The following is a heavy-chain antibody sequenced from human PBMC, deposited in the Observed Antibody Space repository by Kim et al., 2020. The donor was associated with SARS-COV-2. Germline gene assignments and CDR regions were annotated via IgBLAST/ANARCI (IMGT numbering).Heavy chain of an antibody. V-gene: IGHV3-23*01. CDR3: ARDDTITLVRGVFNY. CDR1: GFPFSNYA. J-gene: IGHJ4*02. Sequence: GGSLRLSCAVSGFPFSNYAMTWVRKAPGKGLEWVSVSSPSGDSTYYADSVRGRFTISRDNSKKTLYLQMNSLRADDTAIYYCARDDTITLVRGVFNYWGQGTLVTVSS. D-gene: IGHD3-10*01. CDR2: SSPSGDST.